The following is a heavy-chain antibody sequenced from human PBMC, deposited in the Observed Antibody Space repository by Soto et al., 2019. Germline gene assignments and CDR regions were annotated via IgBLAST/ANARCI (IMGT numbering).Heavy chain of an antibody. CDR1: GFTFSNVW. D-gene: IGHD2-15*01. CDR2: IESKADTGTT. Sequence: VQLVESGGGLVKPGGSLRLSCAASGFTFSNVWMSWVRQAPGKGLEWVGRIESKADTGTTDYAAPVKGRFTISRDDSKNTLYLQMNSLKTEDTAVYYCTTAVTPATLYYYAMDVWGQGTTVTVSS. J-gene: IGHJ6*02. CDR3: TTAVTPATLYYYAMDV. V-gene: IGHV3-15*04.